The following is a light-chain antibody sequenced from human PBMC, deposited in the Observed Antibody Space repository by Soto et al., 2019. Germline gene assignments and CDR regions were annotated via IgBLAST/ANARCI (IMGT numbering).Light chain of an antibody. CDR2: DVS. V-gene: IGLV2-11*01. Sequence: QSVLTQPRSVSGSPGQSVTISCTGTSSDVGGYNYVSWHQQHPGKAPKLMIYDVSKRPSGVPDRFSGSKSGNTASLTISGLQADDEADYYCCSYAGSFVFGGGTKLTVL. CDR3: CSYAGSFV. CDR1: SSDVGGYNY. J-gene: IGLJ3*02.